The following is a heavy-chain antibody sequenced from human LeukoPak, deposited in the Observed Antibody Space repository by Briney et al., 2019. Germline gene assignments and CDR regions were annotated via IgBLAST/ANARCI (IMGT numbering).Heavy chain of an antibody. J-gene: IGHJ4*02. Sequence: GGSLRLSCAASGFTFSSYWMSWVRQAPGKGLEWVASIKQGGSEKYYVDSVKGRFTISRDNAKNSLYLQMNSLRAEDTAVYYCAASSGYYFSHFDYWGQGTLVTVSS. V-gene: IGHV3-7*05. CDR2: IKQGGSEK. D-gene: IGHD3-22*01. CDR1: GFTFSSYW. CDR3: AASSGYYFSHFDY.